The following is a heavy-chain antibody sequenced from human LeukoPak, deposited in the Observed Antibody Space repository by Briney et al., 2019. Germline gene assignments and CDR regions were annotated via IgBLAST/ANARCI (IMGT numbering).Heavy chain of an antibody. CDR3: ARHRRAAEMDYFDY. Sequence: HWASVKVSCKASGYTFTSYGISWVRQAPGQGLEWMGGIIPIFGTANYAQKFQGRVTITADESTSTAYMELSSLRSEDTAVYYCARHRRAAEMDYFDYWAREPWSPSPQ. V-gene: IGHV1-69*13. CDR2: IIPIFGTA. J-gene: IGHJ4*02. CDR1: GYTFTSYG. D-gene: IGHD6-13*01.